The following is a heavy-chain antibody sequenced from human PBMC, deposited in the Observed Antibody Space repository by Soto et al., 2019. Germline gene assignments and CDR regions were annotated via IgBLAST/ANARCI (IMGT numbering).Heavy chain of an antibody. CDR1: GFTFSSYA. CDR3: TARVYYYYGMDV. CDR2: ISYDGSNK. J-gene: IGHJ6*02. V-gene: IGHV3-30-3*01. Sequence: QVQLVESGGGVVQPGRSLRLSCAASGFTFSSYAMHWVRQAPGKGLEWVAVISYDGSNKYYADSVKGRFTISRDNSKNTLYLQMNSLRAEDTAVYYCTARVYYYYGMDVWGQGTTVTVSS. D-gene: IGHD5-18*01.